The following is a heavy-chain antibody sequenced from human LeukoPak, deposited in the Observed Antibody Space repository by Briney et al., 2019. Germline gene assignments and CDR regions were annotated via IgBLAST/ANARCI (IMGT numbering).Heavy chain of an antibody. D-gene: IGHD3-9*01. CDR3: ARVGGSYDILTGYQPFYFDY. CDR1: GGSISSSNW. Sequence: PSETLSLTCAVSGGSISSSNWWSWVRQPPGKGLEWIGSIYYSGITNYNPSLKSRVTISVDTSKNQFSLKLSSVTAADTAVYYCARVGGSYDILTGYQPFYFDYWGQGTLVTVSS. CDR2: IYYSGIT. V-gene: IGHV4-4*02. J-gene: IGHJ4*02.